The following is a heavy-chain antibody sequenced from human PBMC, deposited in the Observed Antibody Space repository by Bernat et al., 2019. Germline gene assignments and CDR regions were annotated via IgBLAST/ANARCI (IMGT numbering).Heavy chain of an antibody. CDR1: GFTFSSYG. D-gene: IGHD3-3*01. Sequence: QVQLVESGGGVVQPGRSLRLSCAASGFTFSSYGMHWVRQAPGKGREGVAVIGYDGSNKYYADSVKGRFTISRDNSKNTLYLQMNSLRAEDTAVYYCAREDRSSYDFWSGYYRDRCFDYWGQGTLVTVSS. V-gene: IGHV3-33*01. J-gene: IGHJ4*02. CDR2: IGYDGSNK. CDR3: AREDRSSYDFWSGYYRDRCFDY.